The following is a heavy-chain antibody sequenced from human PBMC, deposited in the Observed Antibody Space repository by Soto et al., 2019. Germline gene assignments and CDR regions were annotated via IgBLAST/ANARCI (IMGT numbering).Heavy chain of an antibody. CDR1: EYTFTSYA. CDR3: AREGHITIFGVVIQNWFDP. Sequence: QVQLVQSGAEVKKPGASVKVSCKASEYTFTSYAMHWVRQAPGQRLEWMGWINAGNGNTKYSQKFQGRVTITRDTSASTAYMELSSLRSEDTAVYYCAREGHITIFGVVIQNWFDPWGQGTLVTVSS. J-gene: IGHJ5*02. V-gene: IGHV1-3*01. D-gene: IGHD3-3*01. CDR2: INAGNGNT.